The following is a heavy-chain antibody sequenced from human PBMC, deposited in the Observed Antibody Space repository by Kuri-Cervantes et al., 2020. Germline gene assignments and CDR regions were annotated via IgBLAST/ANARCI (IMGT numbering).Heavy chain of an antibody. V-gene: IGHV3-33*01. Sequence: LSLTCAASGFTFRNYGMHWARQAPGKGLEWVAIIWYDGSNKYYADSVKGRFTISRDNSKNTLYLQMNSLRAEDTAVYYCARLVGYCSGGSCLPFDYWGQGTLVTVSS. D-gene: IGHD2-15*01. CDR3: ARLVGYCSGGSCLPFDY. CDR1: GFTFRNYG. CDR2: IWYDGSNK. J-gene: IGHJ4*02.